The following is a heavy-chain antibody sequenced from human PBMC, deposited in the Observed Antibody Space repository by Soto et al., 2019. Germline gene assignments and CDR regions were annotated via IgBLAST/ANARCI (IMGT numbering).Heavy chain of an antibody. Sequence: QVQLVQSGAEVKKPGSSVKVSCKASGGTFSSYTISWVRQAPAQGLEWMGRIIPILGIANYAQKFQGRVTITADKSTSTAYMELSSLRSEDTAVYYCARDHWIVPAATPYYYYGMDVWGQGTTVTVSS. V-gene: IGHV1-69*08. CDR2: IIPILGIA. CDR3: ARDHWIVPAATPYYYYGMDV. J-gene: IGHJ6*02. D-gene: IGHD2-2*01. CDR1: GGTFSSYT.